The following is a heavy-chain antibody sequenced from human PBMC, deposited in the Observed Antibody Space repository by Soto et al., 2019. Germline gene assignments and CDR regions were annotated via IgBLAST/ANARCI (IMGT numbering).Heavy chain of an antibody. J-gene: IGHJ3*02. V-gene: IGHV3-23*01. CDR3: AKNFGCSSTSCYGGACDI. Sequence: GGSLRLSCAASGFTFSSYAMSWVRQAPGKGLEWVSAISGSGGSTYYADSVKGRFTISRDNYKNTLYLQMNSLRAEDTAVYYCAKNFGCSSTSCYGGACDIWGQGTIVTVSS. CDR2: ISGSGGST. CDR1: GFTFSSYA. D-gene: IGHD2-2*01.